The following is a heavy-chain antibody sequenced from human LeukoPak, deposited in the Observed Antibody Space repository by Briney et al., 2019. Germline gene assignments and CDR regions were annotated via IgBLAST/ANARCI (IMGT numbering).Heavy chain of an antibody. J-gene: IGHJ4*02. CDR2: IYYSGST. D-gene: IGHD3-9*01. CDR3: ARGYYDILTGRGYFDY. CDR1: GGSISNYY. Sequence: XTXSGGSISNYYXXWIRQPPGKGXEWXGYIYYSGSTNYNPSLKSRVTISVDTSKNQFSLKLRSVTAADTAVYYCARGYYDILTGRGYFDYWGQGTLVTVSS. V-gene: IGHV4-59*08.